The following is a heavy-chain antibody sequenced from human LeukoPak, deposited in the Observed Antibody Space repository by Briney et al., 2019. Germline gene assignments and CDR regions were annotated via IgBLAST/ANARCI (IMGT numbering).Heavy chain of an antibody. Sequence: PGGSLRLSCAASGFTFSNYAMRWVRQAPGKGLEWVSGISGSGDSTYYADSVKGRFTISRDNSKNTLYLQMNSLRAEDTAVYYCASLIAAAGTDYWGQGTLVTVSS. J-gene: IGHJ4*02. D-gene: IGHD6-13*01. CDR2: ISGSGDST. V-gene: IGHV3-23*01. CDR1: GFTFSNYA. CDR3: ASLIAAAGTDY.